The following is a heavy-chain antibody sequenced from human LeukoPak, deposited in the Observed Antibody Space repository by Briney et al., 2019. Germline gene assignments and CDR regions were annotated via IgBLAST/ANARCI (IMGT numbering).Heavy chain of an antibody. CDR3: AKAPVTTCRGAFCYPFDY. V-gene: IGHV3-11*01. J-gene: IGHJ4*02. Sequence: GGSLRLSCAASGFTFSDYYVSWIRQAPGKGLEWVSYISSSGNDMYNADSVKGRFTISRDNAKNSLYLQMNSLRAEDTAIYYCAKAPVTTCRGAFCYPFDYWGLGTLVTVSS. CDR2: ISSSGNDM. D-gene: IGHD2-15*01. CDR1: GFTFSDYY.